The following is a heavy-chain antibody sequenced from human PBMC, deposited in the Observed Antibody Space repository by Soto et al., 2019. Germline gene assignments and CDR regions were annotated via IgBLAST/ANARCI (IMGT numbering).Heavy chain of an antibody. V-gene: IGHV3-23*01. D-gene: IGHD6-19*01. J-gene: IGHJ4*02. CDR3: AKGPQWLVQGTDY. Sequence: GGSLRLSCAASGFTFSSYAMSWVRQAPGKGLEWVSGISGSGGSTYYADSVKGRFTISRDNSKNTLYLQMNSLRAEDTAVYYCAKGPQWLVQGTDYWGQGTLVTVSS. CDR2: ISGSGGST. CDR1: GFTFSSYA.